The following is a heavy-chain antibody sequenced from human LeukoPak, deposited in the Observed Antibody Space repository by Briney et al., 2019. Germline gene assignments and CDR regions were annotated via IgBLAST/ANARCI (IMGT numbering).Heavy chain of an antibody. D-gene: IGHD6-19*01. V-gene: IGHV4-39*01. CDR1: GGSISSSSYY. Sequence: SETLSLTCTVSGGSISSSSYYWGWIRQPPGKGLEWIGSIYYSGSTYYNPSLKSRVTISVDTTKNQLSLNLSSVTAADTAVYYCARWAGYSSGYNDAFDIWGQGTMVTVSS. CDR2: IYYSGST. J-gene: IGHJ3*02. CDR3: ARWAGYSSGYNDAFDI.